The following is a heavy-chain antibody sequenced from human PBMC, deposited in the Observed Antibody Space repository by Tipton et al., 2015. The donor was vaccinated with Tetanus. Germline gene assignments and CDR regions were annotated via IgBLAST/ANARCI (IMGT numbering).Heavy chain of an antibody. D-gene: IGHD3-10*01. CDR3: ARVKGTYNHYGLDV. CDR2: IYDSGST. J-gene: IGHJ6*02. V-gene: IGHV4-30-2*01. CDR1: GGSISSGDYS. Sequence: TLSLTCDVSGGSISSGDYSWSWIRQPPGKGLEWIGYIYDSGSTYYNPSLKSRVTISEDRSKNQISLRLRSVTAADTAVYYCARVKGTYNHYGLDVWGQGTTVTVAS.